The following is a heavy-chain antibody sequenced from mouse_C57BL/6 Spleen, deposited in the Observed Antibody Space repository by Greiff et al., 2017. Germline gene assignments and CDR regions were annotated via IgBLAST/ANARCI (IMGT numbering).Heavy chain of an antibody. CDR1: GYAFTSYW. V-gene: IGHV1-80*01. CDR3: ARRDYGSSHAGLAY. D-gene: IGHD1-1*01. J-gene: IGHJ3*01. Sequence: QVQLQQSGAELVKPGASVKISCKASGYAFTSYWMNWVKQRPGRGLEWIGQIYPGGGDTNYNGKFKGKATLTADKSSSTAYMQLSSLTSEDSAVYFCARRDYGSSHAGLAYWGQGTLVTVSA. CDR2: IYPGGGDT.